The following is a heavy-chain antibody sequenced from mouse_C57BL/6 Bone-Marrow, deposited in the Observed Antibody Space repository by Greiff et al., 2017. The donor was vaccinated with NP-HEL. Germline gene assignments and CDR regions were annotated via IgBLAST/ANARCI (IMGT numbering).Heavy chain of an antibody. D-gene: IGHD3-1*01. CDR1: GFNIKDDY. Sequence: VQLQQSGAELVRPGASVKLSCTASGFNIKDDYMHWVKQRPEQGLEWIGWIDPENGDTEYASKFQGKATITADTSSSTAYLQLSSLTSEDTAVYYCTTALWFAYWGQGTLVTVSA. V-gene: IGHV14-4*01. J-gene: IGHJ3*01. CDR2: IDPENGDT. CDR3: TTALWFAY.